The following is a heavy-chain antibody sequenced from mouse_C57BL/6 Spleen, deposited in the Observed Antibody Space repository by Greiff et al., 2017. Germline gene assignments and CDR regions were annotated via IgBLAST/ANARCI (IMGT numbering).Heavy chain of an antibody. Sequence: VQLKESGPELVKPGASVKISCKASGYAFSSSWMNWVKQRPGKGLEWIGRIYPGDGDTNYNGKFKGKATLTADKSSSTAYMQLSSLTSEDSAVYFCARDDLFDYWGQGTTLTVSS. J-gene: IGHJ2*01. CDR2: IYPGDGDT. D-gene: IGHD2-3*01. V-gene: IGHV1-82*01. CDR1: GYAFSSSW. CDR3: ARDDLFDY.